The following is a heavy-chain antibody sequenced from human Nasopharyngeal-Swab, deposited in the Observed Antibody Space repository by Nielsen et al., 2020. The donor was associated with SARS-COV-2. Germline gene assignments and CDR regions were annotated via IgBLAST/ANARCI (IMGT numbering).Heavy chain of an antibody. V-gene: IGHV4-61*02. Sequence: GKGLEWIGRIYTSGSTNYNPSLKSRVTISVDTSKNQFSLKLSSVTAADTAVYYRARGITTLYYYYYMDVWGKGTTVTVSS. J-gene: IGHJ6*03. CDR2: IYTSGST. D-gene: IGHD3-10*01. CDR3: ARGITTLYYYYYMDV.